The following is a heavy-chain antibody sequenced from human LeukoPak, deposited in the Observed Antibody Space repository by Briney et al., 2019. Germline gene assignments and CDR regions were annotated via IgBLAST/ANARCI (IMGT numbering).Heavy chain of an antibody. CDR2: ISSSGGTI. J-gene: IGHJ4*02. V-gene: IGHV3-48*03. D-gene: IGHD6-19*01. CDR3: ARLVAGPYHFDY. Sequence: GGSLRLSCAASGSTFSSYEMNWVRQAPGKGLEWVSYISSSGGTIYYADSVKGRFTISRDNAKNSLYLQMNSLRAEDTAVYYCARLVAGPYHFDYWGQGTLVTVSS. CDR1: GSTFSSYE.